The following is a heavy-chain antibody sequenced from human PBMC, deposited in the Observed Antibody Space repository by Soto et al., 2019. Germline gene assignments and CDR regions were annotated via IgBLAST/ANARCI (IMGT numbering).Heavy chain of an antibody. Sequence: ASVKVSCKAPGYTFNSYGITWVRQAPGQGLEWMGWISAYNGDTNYAQNFRGRVTMTTDTSTSTAYMELRSLRSDDTAMYYCARDIVHTRDKNWFDPWGQGTQVTVSS. D-gene: IGHD5-12*01. CDR2: ISAYNGDT. CDR3: ARDIVHTRDKNWFDP. V-gene: IGHV1-18*01. CDR1: GYTFNSYG. J-gene: IGHJ5*02.